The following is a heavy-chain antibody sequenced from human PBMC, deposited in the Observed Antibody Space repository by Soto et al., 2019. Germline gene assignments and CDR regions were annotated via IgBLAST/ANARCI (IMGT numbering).Heavy chain of an antibody. J-gene: IGHJ4*02. Sequence: EAQLLESGGSLVQPGGSLRLSCTASGFSFSSYAMNWVRQAPGKGLEWVSIISGGGDRTYYADSVKGRFTISRDNSKNTLYLQMKSLRAEDTAVYHCAKASRGPLSSRSSDANHFDSWGQGTLVTVSS. D-gene: IGHD6-13*01. CDR3: AKASRGPLSSRSSDANHFDS. V-gene: IGHV3-23*01. CDR1: GFSFSSYA. CDR2: ISGGGDRT.